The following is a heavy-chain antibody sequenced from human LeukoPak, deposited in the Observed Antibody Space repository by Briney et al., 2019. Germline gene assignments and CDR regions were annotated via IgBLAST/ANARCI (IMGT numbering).Heavy chain of an antibody. CDR3: ARGCFGY. V-gene: IGHV4-34*01. Sequence: KPSETLSLTCAVSGGSFSGYYWSWIRQPPGKGLEWIGEINCSGSTTYNPSPKSRGTISVDTSKNQFSLKLSSGTAADTAVYYCARGCFGYWGQGTLVTVSS. CDR1: GGSFSGYY. CDR2: INCSGST. J-gene: IGHJ4*02.